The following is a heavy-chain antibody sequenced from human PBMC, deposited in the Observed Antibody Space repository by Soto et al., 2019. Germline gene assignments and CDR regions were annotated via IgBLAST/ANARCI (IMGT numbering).Heavy chain of an antibody. J-gene: IGHJ4*02. CDR2: ISYDGSNK. CDR1: GFTFSRYA. Sequence: GGSLRLSCAASGFTFSRYAMHWVRHAPGKGLEWVSVISYDGSNKYYSDSVKGRFTISRDNSENTLHLQMNSLRAEDTAVYYCAREEYAEYYFDYWGQGTLVTVSS. CDR3: AREEYAEYYFDY. V-gene: IGHV3-30-3*01.